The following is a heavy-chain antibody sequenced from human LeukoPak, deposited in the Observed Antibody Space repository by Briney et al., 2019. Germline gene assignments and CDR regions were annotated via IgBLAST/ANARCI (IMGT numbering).Heavy chain of an antibody. CDR1: GGSLRSDRHN. V-gene: IGHV4-39*07. CDR2: VDQTGSP. CDR3: ARDLGGYPFFMDV. Sequence: PSETLSLTCSVSGGSLRSDRHNWAWVRQTPDKGLEHIGSVDQTGSPYYNPPLKSRVTISVDTSNKQFSLNLTSVTAADTAVYYCARDLGGYPFFMDVWGKGITVTVSS. J-gene: IGHJ6*03. D-gene: IGHD2-15*01.